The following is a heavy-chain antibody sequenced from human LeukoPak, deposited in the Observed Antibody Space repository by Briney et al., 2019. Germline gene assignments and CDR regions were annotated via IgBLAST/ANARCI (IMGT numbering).Heavy chain of an antibody. V-gene: IGHV1-69*13. J-gene: IGHJ4*02. Sequence: SVKVSCKASGGTFSNYAVSWVRQAPGQGLEWMGGIIPIFDTADYAQKFQGRLTITADESTSTAYMELSSLRAEDTAVYYCARDLVGSHTSYSSGAWDYWGQGTLVTVSS. D-gene: IGHD3-9*01. CDR3: ARDLVGSHTSYSSGAWDY. CDR1: GGTFSNYA. CDR2: IIPIFDTA.